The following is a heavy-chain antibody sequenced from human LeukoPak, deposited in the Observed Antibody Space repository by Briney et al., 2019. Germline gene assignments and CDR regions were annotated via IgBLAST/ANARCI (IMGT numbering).Heavy chain of an antibody. Sequence: SETLSLTCTVSGGSIISYYWNGIRQPPGKGLEWIGYIYYSGSTNYNPSLKSRVTISVDTSKNQFSLKLSSVTAADTAVYYCARGADSSGYYSIFYFDYWGQGTLVTVSS. J-gene: IGHJ4*02. CDR3: ARGADSSGYYSIFYFDY. D-gene: IGHD3-22*01. V-gene: IGHV4-59*01. CDR1: GGSIISYY. CDR2: IYYSGST.